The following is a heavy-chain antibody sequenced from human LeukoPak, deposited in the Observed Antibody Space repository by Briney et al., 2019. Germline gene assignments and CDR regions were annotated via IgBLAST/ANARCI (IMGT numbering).Heavy chain of an antibody. D-gene: IGHD3-3*01. Sequence: SESLSLTCAVYGGSFSGYYWSWIRQPPGKGLEWIGEINHSGSTNYNPSLKSRVTISVDTSKNQFSLKLSSVTAADTAVYYCAGDYVRFLEWTPYYYYYMDVWGKGTTVTVSS. CDR1: GGSFSGYY. CDR2: INHSGST. J-gene: IGHJ6*03. CDR3: AGDYVRFLEWTPYYYYYMDV. V-gene: IGHV4-34*01.